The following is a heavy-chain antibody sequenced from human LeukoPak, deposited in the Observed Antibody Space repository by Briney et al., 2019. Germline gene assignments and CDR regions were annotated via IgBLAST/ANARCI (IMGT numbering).Heavy chain of an antibody. CDR3: ARDFQGMDV. J-gene: IGHJ6*02. CDR1: GFTFSSHA. Sequence: PGRSLRLSCAASGFTFSSHAMHWVRQAPGKGLEWVAVISYDGNNIYYADSVKGRFTISRDNSKDTVYLQMNSLRAEDTAVYYCARDFQGMDVWGQGTTVTVSS. V-gene: IGHV3-30-3*01. CDR2: ISYDGNNI.